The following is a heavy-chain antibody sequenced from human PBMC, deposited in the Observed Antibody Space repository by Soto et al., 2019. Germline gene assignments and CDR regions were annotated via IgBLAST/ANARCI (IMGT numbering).Heavy chain of an antibody. J-gene: IGHJ4*02. V-gene: IGHV4-39*01. CDR1: GVSIDSSRYY. CDR2: IHYSGTT. CDR3: ARPYESGGFYYGFDY. D-gene: IGHD3-22*01. Sequence: QLQVQESGPGLVKPSETLSLTCTVSGVSIDSSRYYWGWIRQPPGKGLEGIGNIHYSGTTYYNPSLKSRVIISVNTSKNQFSLRLNSVTAADTAVYYCARPYESGGFYYGFDYWGQGTPVTVSS.